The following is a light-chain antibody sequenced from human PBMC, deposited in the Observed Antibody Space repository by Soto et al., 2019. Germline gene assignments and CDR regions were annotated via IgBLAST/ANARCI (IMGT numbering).Light chain of an antibody. V-gene: IGKV3-20*01. J-gene: IGKJ1*01. CDR1: QSVRSNF. Sequence: EIVLTQSPGTLSLSPGERVTLSCRASQSVRSNFLAWYQQRPGQAPRLLIYGASSRATGIPDRFSGSGSGTDFTLIISRLEPEDCAVYYCQQYGSALQTFGQWTKLEIK. CDR3: QQYGSALQT. CDR2: GAS.